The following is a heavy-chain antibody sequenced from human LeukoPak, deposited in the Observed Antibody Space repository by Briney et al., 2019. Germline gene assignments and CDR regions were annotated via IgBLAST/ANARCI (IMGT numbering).Heavy chain of an antibody. J-gene: IGHJ4*02. CDR3: ARRRLDCSGGSCYDELGY. CDR2: IIPILGIA. V-gene: IGHV1-69*04. CDR1: GYTFSAYD. Sequence: GASVKVSCKASGYTFSAYDMHWVRQAPGQGLEWMGRIIPILGIANYAQKFQGRVTITADKSTSIAYMELSSLRSEDTAVYYCARRRLDCSGGSCYDELGYWGQGTLVTVSS. D-gene: IGHD2-15*01.